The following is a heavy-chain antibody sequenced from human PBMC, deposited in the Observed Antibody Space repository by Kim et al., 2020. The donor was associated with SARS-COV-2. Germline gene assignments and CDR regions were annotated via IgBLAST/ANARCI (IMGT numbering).Heavy chain of an antibody. J-gene: IGHJ6*03. D-gene: IGHD6-13*01. V-gene: IGHV1-8*01. CDR3: ARGFRAAAGPFYYYYYMDV. CDR2: MNPNSGNT. CDR1: GYTFTSYD. Sequence: ASVKVSCKASGYTFTSYDINCVRQATGQGLEWMGWMNPNSGNTGYAQKFQGRVTMTRNTSISTAYMELSSLRSEDTAVYYCARGFRAAAGPFYYYYYMDVWGKGTTVTVSS.